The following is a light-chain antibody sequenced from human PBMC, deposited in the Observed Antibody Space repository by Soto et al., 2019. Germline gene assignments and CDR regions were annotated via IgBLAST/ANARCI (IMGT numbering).Light chain of an antibody. J-gene: IGLJ1*01. CDR1: STDFGGYNY. CDR3: GSYTSTDTPFV. CDR2: EVS. V-gene: IGLV2-14*01. Sequence: SVLDHPSSVSGSPGQSITISCSGTSTDFGGYNYVSWYQHHPGKGPKLIIYEVSNRPSGVSDRFSGSKSGNKASLIISNLEAEDESDYYCGSYTSTDTPFVFGTGTKVTV.